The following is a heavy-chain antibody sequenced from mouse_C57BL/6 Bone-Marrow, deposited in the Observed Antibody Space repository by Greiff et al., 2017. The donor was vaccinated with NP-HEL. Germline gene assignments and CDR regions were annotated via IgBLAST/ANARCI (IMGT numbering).Heavy chain of an antibody. CDR3: ARDRAYDGYPYYFDY. J-gene: IGHJ2*01. CDR1: GFTFSDYY. D-gene: IGHD2-3*01. CDR2: INYDGSST. V-gene: IGHV5-16*01. Sequence: EVMLVESEGGLVQPGSSMKLSCTASGFTFSDYYMAWVRQVPEKGLEWVANINYDGSSTYYLDSLKSRFIISRDNAKNILYLQMSSLKSEDTATYYCARDRAYDGYPYYFDYWGQGTTLTVSS.